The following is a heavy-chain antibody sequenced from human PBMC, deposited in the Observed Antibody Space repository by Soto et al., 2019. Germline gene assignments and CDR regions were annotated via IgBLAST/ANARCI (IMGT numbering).Heavy chain of an antibody. Sequence: QVQLQESGPGLVKPSQTLSLTCTVSGGSISSGDYYWSWIRQPPGKGLEWIGYIYYSGSTYYNPSLKSRVTISVDTSKNQFSRKLSSVTAADTAVYYCARGPLHYYDSSGYYPLPLTYWGQGNLVTVSS. CDR3: ARGPLHYYDSSGYYPLPLTY. CDR2: IYYSGST. D-gene: IGHD3-22*01. V-gene: IGHV4-30-4*01. J-gene: IGHJ4*02. CDR1: GGSISSGDYY.